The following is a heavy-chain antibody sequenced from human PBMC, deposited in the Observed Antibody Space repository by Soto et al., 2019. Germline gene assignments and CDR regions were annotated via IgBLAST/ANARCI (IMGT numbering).Heavy chain of an antibody. V-gene: IGHV3-21*01. CDR1: GFTFSSYS. D-gene: IGHD3-10*01. CDR3: ARDYYGSGSPTPSFDY. J-gene: IGHJ4*02. CDR2: ISSSSSYI. Sequence: PGGSLRLSCAASGFTFSSYSMNWVRQAPGKGLEWVSSISSSSSYIYYADSVKGRFTISRDNAKNSLYLQMNSLRAEDTAVYYCARDYYGSGSPTPSFDYWGQGTLVTVSS.